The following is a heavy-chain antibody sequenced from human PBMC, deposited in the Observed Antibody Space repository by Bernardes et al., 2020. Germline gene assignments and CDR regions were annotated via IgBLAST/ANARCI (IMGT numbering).Heavy chain of an antibody. D-gene: IGHD2-2*01. CDR1: GYTLTELS. CDR3: ATGRLGYCSSTSCRFGMDV. J-gene: IGHJ6*04. V-gene: IGHV1-24*01. CDR2: FDPEDGET. Sequence: ASVKVSCKVSGYTLTELSMHWVRQAPGKGREWMGGFDPEDGETIYAQKFQGRVTMTEDTSTDTAYMELSSLRSEDTAVYYCATGRLGYCSSTSCRFGMDVWGKGTTVTVSS.